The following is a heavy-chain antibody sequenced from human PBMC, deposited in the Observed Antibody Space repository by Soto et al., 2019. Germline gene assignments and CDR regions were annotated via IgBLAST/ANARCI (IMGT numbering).Heavy chain of an antibody. CDR1: GGSISSSSYY. J-gene: IGHJ5*02. V-gene: IGHV4-39*01. CDR3: ARLVYSGYDFWFDP. Sequence: QLQLQESGPGLVKPSETLSLTCTVSGGSISSSSYYWGWIRQPPGKGREWIGGIYYSGSTYYNQAIRCRVPIPVDTSKTQFSLKLSSVTAADTAVYYCARLVYSGYDFWFDPWGQGTLVTVSS. D-gene: IGHD5-12*01. CDR2: IYYSGST.